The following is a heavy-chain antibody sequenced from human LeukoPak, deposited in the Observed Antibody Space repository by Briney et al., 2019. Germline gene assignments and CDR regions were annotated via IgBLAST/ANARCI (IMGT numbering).Heavy chain of an antibody. CDR2: ISAYNGNT. D-gene: IGHD3-22*01. CDR1: GYTFTSYG. J-gene: IGHJ4*02. Sequence: PMASVKVSCTASGYTFTSYGISWVRQAPGQGLEWMGWISAYNGNTNYAQKLQGRVTMTTDTSTSTAYMELRSLRPDDTAVYYCARDPAYYYDSSGYYYDYWGQGTLVTVSS. V-gene: IGHV1-18*01. CDR3: ARDPAYYYDSSGYYYDY.